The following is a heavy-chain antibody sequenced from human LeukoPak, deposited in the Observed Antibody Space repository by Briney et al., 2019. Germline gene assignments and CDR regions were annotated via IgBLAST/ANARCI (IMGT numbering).Heavy chain of an antibody. CDR3: ARLLFPGWFGP. CDR1: GGSISSGSYY. Sequence: PSQTLSLTCTVSGGSISSGSYYWSWIRQPAGKGLEWIGRIYTSGSTNYNPSLKSRVTISVDTSKNQFSLKLSSVTAADTAVYYCARLLFPGWFGPWGQGTLVTVSS. V-gene: IGHV4-61*02. CDR2: IYTSGST. J-gene: IGHJ5*02.